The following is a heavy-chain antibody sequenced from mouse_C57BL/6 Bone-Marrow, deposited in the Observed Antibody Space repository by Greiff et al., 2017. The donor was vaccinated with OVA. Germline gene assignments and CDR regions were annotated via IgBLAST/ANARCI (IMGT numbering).Heavy chain of an antibody. CDR2: ISSGGSYT. V-gene: IGHV5-6*03. CDR3: ARKLLYYGYDPYYFDY. CDR1: GFTFSSYG. D-gene: IGHD2-2*01. J-gene: IGHJ2*01. Sequence: EVMLVESGGGLVKPGGSLKLSCAASGFTFSSYGMSWVRQTPDKRLEWVATISSGGSYTYYPDSVKGRFTISRDNAKNTLYLQMSSLKSEDTAMYYCARKLLYYGYDPYYFDYWGQGTTLTVSS.